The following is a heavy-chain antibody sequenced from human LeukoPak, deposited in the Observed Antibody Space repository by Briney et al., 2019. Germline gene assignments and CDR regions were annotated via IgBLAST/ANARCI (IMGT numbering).Heavy chain of an antibody. CDR2: ISVYNGHT. CDR1: GYTFTSYG. V-gene: IGHV1-18*01. Sequence: ASVKVSCKASGYTFTSYGISWVRQAPGQGLEWLGWISVYNGHTNYAQKLQGRVTMTTDTSTTTAYMELRSLRSDDTAVYYCARRVVGATDYWGQGTLVTVSS. J-gene: IGHJ4*02. D-gene: IGHD1-26*01. CDR3: ARRVVGATDY.